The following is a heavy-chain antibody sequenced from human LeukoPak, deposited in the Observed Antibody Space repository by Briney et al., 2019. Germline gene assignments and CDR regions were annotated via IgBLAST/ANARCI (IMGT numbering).Heavy chain of an antibody. CDR1: GFTFSTYW. Sequence: GGSLRLSCVASGFTFSTYWMSWVRQAPGKGLEWVANIKQDGGEIYYADSVRGRFTISRDNARNSVYLQMNSLRAEDTAVFYCARAKPNDCSNPLDPWGQGTLVTVSS. CDR3: ARAKPNDCSNPLDP. V-gene: IGHV3-7*01. J-gene: IGHJ5*02. D-gene: IGHD4-11*01. CDR2: IKQDGGEI.